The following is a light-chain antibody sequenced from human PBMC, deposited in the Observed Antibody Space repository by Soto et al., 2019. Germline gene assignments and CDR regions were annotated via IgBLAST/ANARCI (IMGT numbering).Light chain of an antibody. CDR3: HKYDSAPT. Sequence: IRMTQSPSSLSASVGDRVTITCRPSQGISNSLAWYQQKPGKVPMLLIHAASTLQSGVSSRFSGSGSGTHFTLTISSLKPEDVATYYCHKYDSAPTLGPGTK. CDR2: AAS. V-gene: IGKV1-27*01. CDR1: QGISNS. J-gene: IGKJ1*01.